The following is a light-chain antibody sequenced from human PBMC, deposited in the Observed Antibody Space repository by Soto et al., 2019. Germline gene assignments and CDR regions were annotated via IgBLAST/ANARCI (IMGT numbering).Light chain of an antibody. CDR3: TSYTRTSTLV. Sequence: QSALTQPASVSGSPGQSITISCTGTSNDIGANNYVSWYQHHPGKAPKILIYEAANRPSGVSHRFSGSKSANTASLTIPGLQAEDEDDYFCTSYTRTSTLVFGGGTKLTVL. J-gene: IGLJ2*01. V-gene: IGLV2-14*01. CDR2: EAA. CDR1: SNDIGANNY.